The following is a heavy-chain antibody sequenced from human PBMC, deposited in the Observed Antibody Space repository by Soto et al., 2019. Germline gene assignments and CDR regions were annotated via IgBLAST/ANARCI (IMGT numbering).Heavy chain of an antibody. CDR3: ARGWFGPDV. CDR1: GFTLSGRS. Sequence: DVQVVHSGGGLVQPGGSLKLSCAASGFTLSGRSMHWVRQAPGKGLVWVSGIDNAGTDSTYADSVKGRFTSSRDNAKNMLYLQMNSLRVEDTAVYYCARGWFGPDVWGKGTTVTVSS. D-gene: IGHD3-10*01. J-gene: IGHJ6*04. V-gene: IGHV3-74*02. CDR2: IDNAGTDS.